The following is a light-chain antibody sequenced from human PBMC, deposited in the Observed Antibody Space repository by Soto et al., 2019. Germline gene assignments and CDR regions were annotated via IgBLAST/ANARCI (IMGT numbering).Light chain of an antibody. CDR3: QQYRSSPRP. CDR2: GGF. J-gene: IGKJ1*01. V-gene: IGKV3-20*01. CDR1: QSISSSY. Sequence: EFVLTQSPGTLSLSPGERATLSCRASQSISSSYLAWYQQKPGQAPRLLIYGGFTRATGIPDRFSGSGSGTDFTLTINRLESEDFAVYYCQQYRSSPRPCGQGTKVDIK.